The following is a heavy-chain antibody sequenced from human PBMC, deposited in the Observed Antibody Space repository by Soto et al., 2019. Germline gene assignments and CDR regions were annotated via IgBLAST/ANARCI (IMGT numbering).Heavy chain of an antibody. CDR3: ARYSSGWYEKGAFDI. D-gene: IGHD6-19*01. CDR2: IYYSGST. V-gene: IGHV4-31*03. CDR1: GGSISSGGYY. J-gene: IGHJ3*02. Sequence: QVQLQESGPGLVKPSQTLSLTCTVSGGSISSGGYYWSWIRQHPGKGLEWIGYIYYSGSTYYNPSLKSRVTISVDTSKNQFSLKLSSVTAADTAVYYCARYSSGWYEKGAFDIWGQGTMVTVSS.